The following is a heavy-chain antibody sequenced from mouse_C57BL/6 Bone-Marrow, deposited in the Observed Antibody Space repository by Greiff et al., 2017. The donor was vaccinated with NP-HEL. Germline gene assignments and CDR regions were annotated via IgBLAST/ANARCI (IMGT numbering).Heavy chain of an antibody. CDR3: AREGGGNFYFDY. Sequence: LQESGAELVKPGASVKISCKASGYAFSSYWMNWVKQRPGKGLEWIGQIYPGDGDTNYNGKFKGKATLTADKSSSTAYMQLSSLTSEDSAVYFCAREGGGNFYFDYWGQGTTLTVSS. J-gene: IGHJ2*01. CDR1: GYAFSSYW. V-gene: IGHV1-80*01. D-gene: IGHD2-1*01. CDR2: IYPGDGDT.